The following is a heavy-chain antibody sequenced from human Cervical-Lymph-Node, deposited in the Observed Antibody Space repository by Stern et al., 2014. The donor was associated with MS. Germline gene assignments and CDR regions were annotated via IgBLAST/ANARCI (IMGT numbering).Heavy chain of an antibody. CDR2: IYHSGSA. J-gene: IGHJ5*02. Sequence: QVQLQQWGAGLLKPSETLSLTCAVYGGSFSGYYWSWIRQPPGKGLEWIGEIYHSGSATYNPSLKSRVNISVDTSKNQFSLNLSSVTAADTAVYYCARGNWFDPWGQGTLVTVSS. V-gene: IGHV4-34*01. CDR1: GGSFSGYY. CDR3: ARGNWFDP.